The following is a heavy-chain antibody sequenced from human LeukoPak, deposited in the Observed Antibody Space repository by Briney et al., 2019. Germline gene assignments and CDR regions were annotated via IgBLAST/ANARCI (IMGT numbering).Heavy chain of an antibody. J-gene: IGHJ4*02. CDR3: ARFVMVRGVINNYFDY. CDR1: GYTFNSYG. V-gene: IGHV1-18*01. Sequence: ASVKVPCQASGYTFNSYGISWVRQAPGQGLEWMGWISAYNGNTNYAQNLQGRVTMTTDTSTSTAYKKQRSLRSDDSAVYYCARFVMVRGVINNYFDYWGQGTVVTV. CDR2: ISAYNGNT. D-gene: IGHD3-10*01.